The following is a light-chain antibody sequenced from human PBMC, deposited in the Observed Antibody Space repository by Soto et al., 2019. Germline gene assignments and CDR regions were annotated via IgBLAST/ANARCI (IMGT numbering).Light chain of an antibody. CDR3: MQALQTPPYT. CDR1: QSLLHSNGYNF. CDR2: LGS. V-gene: IGKV2-28*01. J-gene: IGKJ2*01. Sequence: DIVMTQSPLSLPVTPGEPASISCRSSQSLLHSNGYNFLDWYLQKPGQSPQLLIYLGSSRASGVPDRFCGSGSGTDFTLKISRVEAEDVGVYYCMQALQTPPYTFGQGTQLEIK.